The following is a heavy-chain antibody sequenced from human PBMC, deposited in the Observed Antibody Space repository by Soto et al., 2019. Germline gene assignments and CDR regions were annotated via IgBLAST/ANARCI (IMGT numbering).Heavy chain of an antibody. CDR3: AKDRFPRYNNQSKYRNRPLDLLDV. CDR2: ISGSGGST. D-gene: IGHD3-10*01. Sequence: PGGSLRLSCAASGFTFSSYAMSWVRQAPGKGLEWVSAISGSGGSTYYADSVKGRFTIPRDNSKNTLYLQMNSLRAEDTAVYYCAKDRFPRYNNQSKYRNRPLDLLDVWGQGTTVTVSS. J-gene: IGHJ6*02. V-gene: IGHV3-23*01. CDR1: GFTFSSYA.